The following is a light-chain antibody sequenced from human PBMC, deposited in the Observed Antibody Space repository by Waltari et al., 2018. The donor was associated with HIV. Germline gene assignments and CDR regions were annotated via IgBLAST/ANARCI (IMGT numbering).Light chain of an antibody. J-gene: IGLJ1*01. CDR1: RSNIGRNT. Sequence: QSVLTQSPSASGTPGQRVTISCSGSRSNIGRNTVTWYQQLPGTAPKLLIYTNNQRPSGVPDRFSGSKSGTSASLDISGLQSEDEADYYCAAWDDTLNGYVFGFGTKVTVL. CDR2: TNN. V-gene: IGLV1-44*01. CDR3: AAWDDTLNGYV.